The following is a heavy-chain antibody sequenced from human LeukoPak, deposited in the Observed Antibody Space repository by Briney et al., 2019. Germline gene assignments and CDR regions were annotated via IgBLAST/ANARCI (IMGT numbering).Heavy chain of an antibody. J-gene: IGHJ4*02. CDR3: ARDVPFCYDSSEGLDY. D-gene: IGHD3-22*01. V-gene: IGHV3-21*01. CDR1: GFTFSSYS. Sequence: GGSLRLSCAASGFTFSSYSMNWVRQAPGKGLEWVSSISGSSSYIYYADSVKGRFTISRDNAKNSLYLQMNSLRAEDTAVYYCARDVPFCYDSSEGLDYWGQGTLVTVSS. CDR2: ISGSSSYI.